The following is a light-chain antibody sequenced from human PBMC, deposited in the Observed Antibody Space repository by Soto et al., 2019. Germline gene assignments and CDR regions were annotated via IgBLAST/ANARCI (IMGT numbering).Light chain of an antibody. CDR1: SGHSSYA. J-gene: IGLJ1*01. Sequence: QPVLTQSPSASASLGASVKLTCTLSSGHSSYAIAWHQQQPEKGPRYLMKLNSDGSHSKGDGIPDRFSGSSSGAECYLTISSLQSEDKADYYCQTWGTGIHYVFGTGTKLTVL. V-gene: IGLV4-69*01. CDR3: QTWGTGIHYV. CDR2: LNSDGSH.